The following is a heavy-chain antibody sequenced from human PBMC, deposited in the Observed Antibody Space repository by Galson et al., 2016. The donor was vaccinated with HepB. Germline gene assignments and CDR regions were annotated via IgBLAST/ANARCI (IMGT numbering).Heavy chain of an antibody. J-gene: IGHJ6*02. D-gene: IGHD3-22*01. CDR2: ISNDGSNK. CDR3: VRGWCSGHCYGLGV. CDR1: GFTISNYW. Sequence: SLRLSCAASGFTISNYWTNWVRQAPGKGLEWVAVISNDGSNKYFADSVKGRFTISRDNSKNSLYLQMNSLRAEDTAVYYCVRGWCSGHCYGLGVWGQGTTVIVSS. V-gene: IGHV3-30-3*01.